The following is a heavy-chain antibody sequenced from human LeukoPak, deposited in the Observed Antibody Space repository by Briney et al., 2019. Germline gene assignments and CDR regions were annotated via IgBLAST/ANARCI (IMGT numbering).Heavy chain of an antibody. CDR2: ISSSDSTI. J-gene: IGHJ4*02. V-gene: IGHV3-48*03. Sequence: GRSLRLSCAASGFTFSSYEMNWVRQAPGKGLEWVSYISSSDSTIYYADSVKGRFTISRDNAKNSLYLQMNSLRAEDTAVYYCARSSGWYSFDYWGQGTLVTVSS. CDR1: GFTFSSYE. D-gene: IGHD6-19*01. CDR3: ARSSGWYSFDY.